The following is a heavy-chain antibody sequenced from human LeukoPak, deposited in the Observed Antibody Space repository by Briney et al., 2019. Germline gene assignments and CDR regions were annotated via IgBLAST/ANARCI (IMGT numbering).Heavy chain of an antibody. CDR2: IYTSGST. CDR3: ARDLGSSSWFDY. D-gene: IGHD6-13*01. CDR1: GGSISSGSYY. Sequence: PSQTLSLTCTVSGGSISSGSYYWSWIRQPAGKGLEWIGRIYTSGSTNYNPSLKSRVTISVDTSKNQFSLKLSSVTAADTAVYYCARDLGSSSWFDYWGQGTLVTVS. J-gene: IGHJ4*02. V-gene: IGHV4-61*02.